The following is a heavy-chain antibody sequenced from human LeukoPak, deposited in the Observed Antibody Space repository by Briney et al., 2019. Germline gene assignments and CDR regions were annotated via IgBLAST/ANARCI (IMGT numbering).Heavy chain of an antibody. CDR1: GYTFSKYD. Sequence: ASVTVSCKTSGYTFSKYDVNWVRQATGQGLEWMGWMKTKSGQTGYAQRFQGRIIMTRNTSISTAYMQLNSLTSEDTAKYYCARGPPERTYSDFWGQGALATVSS. CDR2: MKTKSGQT. V-gene: IGHV1-8*01. J-gene: IGHJ4*02. CDR3: ARGPPERTYSDF. D-gene: IGHD4-11*01.